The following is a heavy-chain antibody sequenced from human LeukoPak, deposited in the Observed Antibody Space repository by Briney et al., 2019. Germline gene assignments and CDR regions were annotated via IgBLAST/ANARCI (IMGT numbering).Heavy chain of an antibody. CDR3: ARVSRWTQPRGQIDY. D-gene: IGHD5-18*01. J-gene: IGHJ4*02. Sequence: ASVKVSCKASGYTFTSYGISWVRQAPGQGLEWMGWISAYNGNTNYAQKLQGRVTMTTDTSTSTAYMELRSLRSDDTAVYYCARVSRWTQPRGQIDYWGQGTLVTVSS. V-gene: IGHV1-18*01. CDR2: ISAYNGNT. CDR1: GYTFTSYG.